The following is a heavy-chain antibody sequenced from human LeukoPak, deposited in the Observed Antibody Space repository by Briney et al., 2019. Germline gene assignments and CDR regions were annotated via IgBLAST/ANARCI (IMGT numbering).Heavy chain of an antibody. Sequence: SKTLSLTCTVSGYSISSGYYWGWIRPPPGKGLEWIGSIYHSGSTYYNPSLKSRVTISVDTSKNQFSLKLSSVTAADTAVYYCARSFRSSSWSPRVNWFDPWGQGTLVTVSS. J-gene: IGHJ5*02. V-gene: IGHV4-38-2*02. CDR1: GYSISSGYY. CDR3: ARSFRSSSWSPRVNWFDP. D-gene: IGHD6-13*01. CDR2: IYHSGST.